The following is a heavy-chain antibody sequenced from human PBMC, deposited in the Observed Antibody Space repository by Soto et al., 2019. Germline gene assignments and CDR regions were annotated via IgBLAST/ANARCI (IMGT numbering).Heavy chain of an antibody. D-gene: IGHD6-13*01. J-gene: IGHJ5*02. Sequence: SETLSLTCAVSGCSISSGDWCWSWVRQSPGKGLEWIGDIYYSGSTTYNPSLKSRVTISVDTSKNQFSLKLSSVTAADTAVYYCARGIAAAGHNWFDPWGQGTLVTVSS. CDR2: IYYSGST. V-gene: IGHV4-61*08. CDR3: ARGIAAAGHNWFDP. CDR1: GCSISSGDWC.